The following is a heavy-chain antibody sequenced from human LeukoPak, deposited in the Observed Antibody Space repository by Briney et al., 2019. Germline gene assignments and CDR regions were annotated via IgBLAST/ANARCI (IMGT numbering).Heavy chain of an antibody. V-gene: IGHV3-30*18. CDR1: GFTFSSYG. Sequence: GGSLRLSCAASGFTFSSYGMHWVRQAPGKGLEWVAVILYDGTNEYYADSVKGRFTISRDNSKNSLYLQMNSLRAEDTAVYYCAKDEVIPSYYYIDVWGKGTTVTVSS. CDR2: ILYDGTNE. J-gene: IGHJ6*03. CDR3: AKDEVIPSYYYIDV. D-gene: IGHD2-2*01.